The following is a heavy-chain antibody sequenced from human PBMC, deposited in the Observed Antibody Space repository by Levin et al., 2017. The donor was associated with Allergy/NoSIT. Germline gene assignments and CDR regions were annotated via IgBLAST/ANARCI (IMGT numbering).Heavy chain of an antibody. V-gene: IGHV3-23*01. CDR1: GFTFSDYA. D-gene: IGHD1-26*01. CDR3: AKKKGGRSGFSFDV. Sequence: GESLKISCAASGFTFSDYAMTWVRQAPGKGLEWVSVITGGGFNTYYGDSVKGRFTVSRDTSKNTLYLELNSLRAEDTAVYYCAKKKGGRSGFSFDVWGQGTMVTVSS. CDR2: ITGGGFNT. J-gene: IGHJ3*01.